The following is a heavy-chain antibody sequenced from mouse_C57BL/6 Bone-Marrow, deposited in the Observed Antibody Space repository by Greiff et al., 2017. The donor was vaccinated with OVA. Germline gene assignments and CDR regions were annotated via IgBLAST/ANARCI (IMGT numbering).Heavy chain of an antibody. V-gene: IGHV1-4*01. CDR1: GYTFTSYT. CDR2: INPSSGYN. D-gene: IGHD4-1*01. CDR3: ARLGFWAWFAY. J-gene: IGHJ3*01. Sequence: VQLQQSGAELARPGASVKMSCKASGYTFTSYTMHWVKQRPGQGLEWIGYINPSSGYNKYNQKFKDKATLTADKSSSTAYMQLSSLTSEDSAVYYCARLGFWAWFAYWGQGTLVTVSA.